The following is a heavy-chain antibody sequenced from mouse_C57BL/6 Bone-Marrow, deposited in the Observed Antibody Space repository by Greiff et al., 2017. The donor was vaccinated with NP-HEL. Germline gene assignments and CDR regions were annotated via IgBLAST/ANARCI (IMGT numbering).Heavy chain of an antibody. CDR2: ISSGGSYT. CDR3: ARNDGDYVNYFDY. V-gene: IGHV5-6*01. Sequence: EVHLVESGGDLVKPGGSLKLSCAASGFTFSSYGMSWVRQTPDKRLEWVATISSGGSYTYYPDSVKGRFTISRDNAKNTLYLQMSSLKSEDTAMYYCARNDGDYVNYFDYWGRGTTLTVTS. D-gene: IGHD2-3*01. J-gene: IGHJ2*01. CDR1: GFTFSSYG.